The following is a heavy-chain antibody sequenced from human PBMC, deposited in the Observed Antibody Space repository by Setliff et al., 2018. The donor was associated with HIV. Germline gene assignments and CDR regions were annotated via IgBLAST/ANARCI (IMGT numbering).Heavy chain of an antibody. CDR1: GDSIISSGDF. D-gene: IGHD3-22*01. CDR3: NLSAEDTAVYYCAFDSRGYFSDPLDS. J-gene: IGHJ4*02. V-gene: IGHV4-31*03. Sequence: SETLSLTCTVSGDSIISSGDFWSWIRQHPGKGLEWIGHIYSSGMTKSTASLRSRVTMSVDTSKNQFSLSRDSSKNTLYLQMNNLSAEDTAVYYCAFDSRGYFSDPLDSWGQGTPVTVSS. CDR2: IYSSGMT.